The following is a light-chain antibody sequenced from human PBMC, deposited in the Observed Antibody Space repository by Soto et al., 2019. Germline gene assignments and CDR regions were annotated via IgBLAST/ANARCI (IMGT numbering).Light chain of an antibody. V-gene: IGKV3-20*01. CDR2: GAS. CDR1: ESIRSNY. CDR3: QKYGRSPWT. J-gene: IGKJ1*01. Sequence: ETVWTQSPGTLSLSPGERATLSCRASESIRSNYLAWYRQTPGQAHRLLIFGASKRTSGIADRFSGSGSGTDFPIIISRLEHEDVALYYCQKYGRSPWTFGQGTKVEIK.